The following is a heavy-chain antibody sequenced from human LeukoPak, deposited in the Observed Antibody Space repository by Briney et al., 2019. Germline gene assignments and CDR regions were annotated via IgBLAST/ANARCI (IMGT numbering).Heavy chain of an antibody. J-gene: IGHJ4*02. D-gene: IGHD1-26*01. V-gene: IGHV3-33*01. CDR1: GFTFSSYG. CDR2: IWYDGSNK. CDR3: ARGSAGILFDY. Sequence: GRSLRLSCAASGFTFSSYGMHWVRQAPGKGLEWVAVIWYDGSNKYYADSVKGRFTISRDNSKNTPYLQMNSLRAEDTAVYYCARGSAGILFDYWGQGTLVTVSS.